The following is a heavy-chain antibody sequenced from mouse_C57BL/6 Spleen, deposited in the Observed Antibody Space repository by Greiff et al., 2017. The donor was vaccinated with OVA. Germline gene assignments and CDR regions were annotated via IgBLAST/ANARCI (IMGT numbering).Heavy chain of an antibody. CDR2: IDPSDSET. D-gene: IGHD1-1*01. Sequence: QVQLQQPGAELVRPGSSVKLSCKASGYTFTSYWMHWVKQRPIQGLEWIGNIDPSDSETHYNQKFKDKATLTVDKSSSTAYMQLSSLTSEDSAVYYCASSSPFYYYFDYWGQGTTLTVSS. CDR3: ASSSPFYYYFDY. J-gene: IGHJ2*01. CDR1: GYTFTSYW. V-gene: IGHV1-52*01.